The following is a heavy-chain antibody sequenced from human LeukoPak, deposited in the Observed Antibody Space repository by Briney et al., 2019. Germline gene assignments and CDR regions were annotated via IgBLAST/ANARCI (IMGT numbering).Heavy chain of an antibody. CDR3: ARDSTRWFSPSDH. CDR2: TSSSSSYI. CDR1: GFTFSSYS. Sequence: GGSLRLSCAASGFTFSSYSMNWVRQTPGKGLEWVSSTSSSSSYIYYADSVKGRFTVSRDNAKNSLYLQMNTLRADDTAVYYCARDSTRWFSPSDHWGQGMLVTVSS. J-gene: IGHJ4*02. D-gene: IGHD6-13*01. V-gene: IGHV3-21*01.